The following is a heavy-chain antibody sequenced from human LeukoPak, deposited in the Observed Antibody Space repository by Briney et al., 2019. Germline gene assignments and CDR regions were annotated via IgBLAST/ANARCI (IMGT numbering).Heavy chain of an antibody. V-gene: IGHV4-39*01. CDR2: FSSGGTT. D-gene: IGHD3-22*01. Sequence: PSETLSLTCTVSGGSISGSSWFWGWSRQPPGKGLEWIGSFSSGGTTYYNPSLKSRVTISVGTSKTQFSLKLSTVTAADTAIYYCSTYYFDSSGYLTGFDYWGQGTLVTVSS. J-gene: IGHJ4*02. CDR1: GGSISGSSWF. CDR3: STYYFDSSGYLTGFDY.